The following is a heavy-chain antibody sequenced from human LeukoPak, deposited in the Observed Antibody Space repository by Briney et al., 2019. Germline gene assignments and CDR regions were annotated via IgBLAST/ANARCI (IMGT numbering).Heavy chain of an antibody. CDR1: GGSFSGYY. CDR3: ATVSRGYFDY. Sequence: SETLSLTCAVYGGSFSGYYWSWIRQPPGKGLEWIGEINHSGSTNYNPSLKSRFTISVDTSKNQFSLKLRSVTAADTAVYYCATVSRGYFDYWGQGPLVTVSS. CDR2: INHSGST. D-gene: IGHD2-8*01. V-gene: IGHV4-34*01. J-gene: IGHJ4*02.